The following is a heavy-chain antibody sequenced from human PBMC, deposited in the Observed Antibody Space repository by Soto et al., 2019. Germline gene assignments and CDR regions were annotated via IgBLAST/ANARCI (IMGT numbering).Heavy chain of an antibody. D-gene: IGHD3-3*01. V-gene: IGHV3-23*01. Sequence: PGGSLRLSCAASGFTFSSYAMSWVRQAPGKGLEWVSAISGSGGSTYYADSVKGRFTISRDNSKNTLYLQMNSLRAEDTAVYYCANTPYDFWRGYYRLITAFAHYYGMDVWGQGTTVTVSS. CDR2: ISGSGGST. CDR3: ANTPYDFWRGYYRLITAFAHYYGMDV. J-gene: IGHJ6*02. CDR1: GFTFSSYA.